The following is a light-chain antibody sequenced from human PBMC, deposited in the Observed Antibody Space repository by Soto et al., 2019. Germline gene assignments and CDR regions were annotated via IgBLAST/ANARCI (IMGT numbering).Light chain of an antibody. CDR1: QDISNF. Sequence: DIQMTQSPSSLSASVGDRVAITCQASQDISNFLKWYQQKPGKAPKLLTYDASDLETGVPSRFSGIGSGTDFTFTISNLQPEDCATYSCQQYDSLPFTFGPGTRWIS. J-gene: IGKJ3*01. V-gene: IGKV1-33*01. CDR3: QQYDSLPFT. CDR2: DAS.